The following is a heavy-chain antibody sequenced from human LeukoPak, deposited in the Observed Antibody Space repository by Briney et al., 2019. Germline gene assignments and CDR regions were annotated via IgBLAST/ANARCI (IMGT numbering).Heavy chain of an antibody. CDR2: INPNSGGT. D-gene: IGHD1-26*01. CDR1: GYTFTGYY. Sequence: ASVKVSCKASGYTFTGYYMHWVRQAPGHGLEWMGWINPNSGGTNYAQKFQGRVTMTRDTSISTAYMELSRLRSDDTAVYYCATILVMGATKYAFDIWGQGTMVTVSS. V-gene: IGHV1-2*02. CDR3: ATILVMGATKYAFDI. J-gene: IGHJ3*02.